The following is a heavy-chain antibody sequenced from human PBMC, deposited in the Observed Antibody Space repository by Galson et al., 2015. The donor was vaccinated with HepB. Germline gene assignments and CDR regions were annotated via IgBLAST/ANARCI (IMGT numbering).Heavy chain of an antibody. CDR1: GFIVTSKY. CDR3: ADINVGGNS. CDR2: IYSGGST. V-gene: IGHV3-53*01. J-gene: IGHJ4*02. D-gene: IGHD4-23*01. Sequence: SLRLSCAASGFIVTSKYINWVRQAPGKGLEWVSVIYSGGSTFYADSVKGRFTVSRDNSKNTVYLQMNSLRAEDTAVYYCADINVGGNSWGQGTPVTVSS.